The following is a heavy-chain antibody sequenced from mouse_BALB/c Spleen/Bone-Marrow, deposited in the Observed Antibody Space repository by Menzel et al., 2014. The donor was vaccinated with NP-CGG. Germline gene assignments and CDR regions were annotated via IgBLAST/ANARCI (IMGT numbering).Heavy chain of an antibody. CDR2: INPSNGYT. CDR1: GYTFTSYW. J-gene: IGHJ4*01. V-gene: IGHV1-7*01. Sequence: VQLQQSGAELAKPGASVKMSCKASGYTFTSYWMHWVKQRPGQGLEWIGYINPSNGYTEYNKKSKDKATLTADKSSSPAYMQLSSLTSEDSAVYYCAIMTYYAMDYWGQGTSVTVSS. CDR3: AIMTYYAMDY.